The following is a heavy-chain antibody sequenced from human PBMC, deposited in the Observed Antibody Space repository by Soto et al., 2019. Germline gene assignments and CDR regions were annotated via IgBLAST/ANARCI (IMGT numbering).Heavy chain of an antibody. CDR1: GYSFTSYW. J-gene: IGHJ6*02. CDR2: IYPGDSDT. D-gene: IGHD3-3*01. Sequence: PGESLKISCNGSGYSFTSYWIGWVRQMPGKGLEWMGIIYPGDSDTRYSPSFQGQVTISADKSISTAYLQWSSLKASDTAMYYCASGDFWSGYYSPYYYYGMDVWGQGTTVTVSS. CDR3: ASGDFWSGYYSPYYYYGMDV. V-gene: IGHV5-51*01.